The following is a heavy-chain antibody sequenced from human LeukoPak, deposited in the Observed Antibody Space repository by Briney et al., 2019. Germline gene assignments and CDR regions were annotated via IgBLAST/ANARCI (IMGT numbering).Heavy chain of an antibody. Sequence: GGSLRLSCAPSGFTFSSYEMNWVRRAPGKGLEWVSYISSSGSTICYADSVKGRFTISRDNAKNSLYLQMNSLRAEDTAVYYCARATNWGYAFDIWGQGTVVTVSS. V-gene: IGHV3-48*03. CDR3: ARATNWGYAFDI. CDR2: ISSSGSTI. CDR1: GFTFSSYE. D-gene: IGHD7-27*01. J-gene: IGHJ3*02.